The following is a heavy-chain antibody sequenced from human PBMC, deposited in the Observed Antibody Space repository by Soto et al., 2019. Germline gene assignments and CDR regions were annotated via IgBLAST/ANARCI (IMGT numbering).Heavy chain of an antibody. J-gene: IGHJ4*02. CDR3: ARLRGYSYGLDY. CDR1: GGSISNYY. CDR2: IYDSGST. Sequence: SETLCLTCTVSGGSISNYYWSWIRQPPGKGLEWIGYIYDSGSTNYNPSLKSRVTISVDTSKNQFSLKLSSVTAADTAVYYCARLRGYSYGLDYWGPGSLVTSPQ. V-gene: IGHV4-59*01. D-gene: IGHD5-18*01.